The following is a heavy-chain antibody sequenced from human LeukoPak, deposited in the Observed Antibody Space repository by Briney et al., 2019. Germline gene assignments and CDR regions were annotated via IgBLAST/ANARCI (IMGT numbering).Heavy chain of an antibody. Sequence: ASVKVSCKASGYAFTSYGISWVRQAPGQGLEWMGWISAYNGNTNYAQKLQGRVTMTTDTSTSTAYMELRSLRSDDTAVYYCARQSSLMVGAAEHPAMDVWGKGTTVTVSS. V-gene: IGHV1-18*01. CDR3: ARQSSLMVGAAEHPAMDV. CDR2: ISAYNGNT. D-gene: IGHD2-8*01. J-gene: IGHJ6*03. CDR1: GYAFTSYG.